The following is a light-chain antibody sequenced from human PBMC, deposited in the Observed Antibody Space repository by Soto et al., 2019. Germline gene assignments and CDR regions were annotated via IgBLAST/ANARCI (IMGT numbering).Light chain of an antibody. CDR1: SSNIGSNY. J-gene: IGLJ2*01. V-gene: IGLV1-47*01. CDR3: AAWDDGLSSTV. CDR2: RNN. Sequence: QSALTQPPSASGTPGQRVTISCSGSSSNIGSNYVYWYQQLPGTAPKLLIYRNNQRRSGVPDRFSGSKSGTSASLAISGLRSEDEADYYCAAWDDGLSSTVFGGGTKLTVL.